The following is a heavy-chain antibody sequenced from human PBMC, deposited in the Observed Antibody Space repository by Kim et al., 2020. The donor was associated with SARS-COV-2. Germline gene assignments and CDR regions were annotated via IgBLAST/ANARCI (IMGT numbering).Heavy chain of an antibody. D-gene: IGHD1-1*01. V-gene: IGHV3-23*01. CDR1: EIAFDSHA. CDR2: STASGNT. CDR3: VRNEKRTENSAFDL. Sequence: GGSLRLSCAASEIAFDSHAMSWVRQAPGKGLEWVSTSTASGNTIYADFVEGRFTISRDNYRQMLLLQVGSLGVDDTAVYYCVRNEKRTENSAFDLWGQGT. J-gene: IGHJ4*02.